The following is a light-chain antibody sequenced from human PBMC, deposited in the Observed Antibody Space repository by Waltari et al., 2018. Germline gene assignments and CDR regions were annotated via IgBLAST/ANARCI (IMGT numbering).Light chain of an antibody. J-gene: IGKJ1*01. V-gene: IGKV3-20*01. CDR1: QSVSSSY. Sequence: EIGLTPSPGTLSLSPGERATRPCRASQSVSSSYLGWYQQKPGQAPRLLIYGASSRATGIPDRFSGSGSGTDFTLTISRLEPEDFAVYYCQQYGSSPWTFGQGTKVEIK. CDR3: QQYGSSPWT. CDR2: GAS.